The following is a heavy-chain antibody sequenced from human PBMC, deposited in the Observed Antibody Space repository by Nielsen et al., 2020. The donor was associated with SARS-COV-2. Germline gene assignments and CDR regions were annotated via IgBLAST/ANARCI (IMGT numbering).Heavy chain of an antibody. CDR2: ISAYNGNT. V-gene: IGHV1-18*01. J-gene: IGHJ5*02. CDR3: ARGRSVVVPAAIFYWFDP. D-gene: IGHD2-2*02. Sequence: WVRQAPGQGLEWMGWISAYNGNTNYAQKFQGRVTITPDESTSTAYMELSSLRSEDTAVYYCARGRSVVVPAAIFYWFDPWGQGTLVTVSS.